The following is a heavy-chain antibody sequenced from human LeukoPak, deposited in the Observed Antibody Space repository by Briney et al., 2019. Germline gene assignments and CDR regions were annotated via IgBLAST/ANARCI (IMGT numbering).Heavy chain of an antibody. Sequence: GGSLRLSCAASGFPFSTYWMSWVRQAPGKGPEWVANIKHDGTATYYGDSMKGRFTISRDNAKNSLYLQMSSLRVEDTAMFYCAREIVGAHTEFDFWGQGTLVSVSS. V-gene: IGHV3-7*01. D-gene: IGHD1-26*01. CDR3: AREIVGAHTEFDF. J-gene: IGHJ4*02. CDR1: GFPFSTYW. CDR2: IKHDGTAT.